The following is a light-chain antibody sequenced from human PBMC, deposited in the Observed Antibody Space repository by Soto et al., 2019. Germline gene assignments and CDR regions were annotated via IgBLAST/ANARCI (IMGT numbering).Light chain of an antibody. CDR3: SSFTSTNPWV. Sequence: QSALTQPASVSGSPGQSITISCIGTSSDVGKYNYVSWYQQHPGKAPQLMIYEVSNRPSGVSHRFSGSKSGNTASLTISGLQAEDEADYYCSSFTSTNPWVFGGGTKLTVL. CDR1: SSDVGKYNY. CDR2: EVS. J-gene: IGLJ3*02. V-gene: IGLV2-14*01.